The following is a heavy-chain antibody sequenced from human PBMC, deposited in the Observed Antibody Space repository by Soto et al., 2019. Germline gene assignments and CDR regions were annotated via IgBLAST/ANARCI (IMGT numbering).Heavy chain of an antibody. CDR2: MSHKTCNT. D-gene: IGHD2-15*01. CDR1: GYTFTSLD. CDR3: AIGVAAGFDL. Sequence: ASVNVSCKASGYTFTSLDMILMRPAPVQGLDWMGWMSHKTCNTGHAHKLHDTLTITCNIATSTAYIDLSSLTSQDTAVYYSAIGVAAGFDLWGQGTLVTVSS. V-gene: IGHV1-8*01. J-gene: IGHJ4*02.